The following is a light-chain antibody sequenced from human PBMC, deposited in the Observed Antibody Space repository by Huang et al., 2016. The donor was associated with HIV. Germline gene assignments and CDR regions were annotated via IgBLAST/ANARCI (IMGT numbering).Light chain of an antibody. CDR3: QQYDTWPRGT. J-gene: IGKJ1*01. Sequence: EIVMTQSPATLSVSPGERATLSCRASQSVSSNLAWYQQKPGQAPRLLIYSASTRVTVIPARFSGSGSGKEFTLTLSSLQSEDFAVYYCQQYDTWPRGTFGQGTKVEVK. CDR2: SAS. V-gene: IGKV3-15*01. CDR1: QSVSSN.